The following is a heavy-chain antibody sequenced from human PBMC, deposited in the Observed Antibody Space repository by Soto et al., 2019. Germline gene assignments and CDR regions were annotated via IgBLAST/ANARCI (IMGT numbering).Heavy chain of an antibody. CDR2: ISWNSGSI. Sequence: EVQLVESGGGLVQPGRSLRLSCAASGFTFDDYAMHWVRQAPGKGLEWVSGISWNSGSIGYADSVKGRFTISRDNAKKSLYMQMNSLRAEDTALYYCAKGGQWLVYVRIDYWGQGTLVTVSS. V-gene: IGHV3-9*01. J-gene: IGHJ4*02. CDR1: GFTFDDYA. CDR3: AKGGQWLVYVRIDY. D-gene: IGHD6-19*01.